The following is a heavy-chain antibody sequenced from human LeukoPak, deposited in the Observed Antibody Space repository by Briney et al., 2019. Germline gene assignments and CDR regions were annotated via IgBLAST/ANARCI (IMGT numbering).Heavy chain of an antibody. J-gene: IGHJ4*02. D-gene: IGHD3-10*01. CDR3: AKNWRLVRDDYFDY. CDR2: ISGSGGST. CDR1: GFTFSSYA. V-gene: IGHV3-23*01. Sequence: GGSLRLSCAASGFTFSSYAMSWLRQAPGKGLEGVSAISGSGGSTYYADSVKGRFTIARDNSKNTLYLQMNSVRAEDTAVYYCAKNWRLVRDDYFDYWGQGTLVTVSS.